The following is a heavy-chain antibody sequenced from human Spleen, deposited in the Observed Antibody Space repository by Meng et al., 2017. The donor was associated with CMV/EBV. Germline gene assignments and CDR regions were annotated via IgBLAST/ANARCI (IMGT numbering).Heavy chain of an antibody. CDR1: GFTFSDFA. CDR2: IYSGGDSA. J-gene: IGHJ4*02. CDR3: AKDRGSAWSFDY. D-gene: IGHD6-19*01. Sequence: GGSLRLSCAASGFTFSDFAMNWVRQAPGRGLEWVSIIYSGGDSAYYADSVKGRFTMSRDNSKNTVYLQMNSLRAEDTAVYYCAKDRGSAWSFDYWGQGTLVTVSS. V-gene: IGHV3-23*03.